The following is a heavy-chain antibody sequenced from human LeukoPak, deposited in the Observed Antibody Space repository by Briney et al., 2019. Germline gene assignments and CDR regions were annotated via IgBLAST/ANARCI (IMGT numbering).Heavy chain of an antibody. J-gene: IGHJ3*02. D-gene: IGHD2-15*01. V-gene: IGHV4-59*01. CDR3: AREAHCSRGSCGALDAFDI. CDR1: GGSISSYY. Sequence: PSETLSLTCTVSGGSISSYYWSWIRQPPGKGLEWMGYIYYGGSTNYNPSLKSRVTISVDTSKNQFSLKLSSVTAADTAVYYCAREAHCSRGSCGALDAFDIWGQGTMVTVSS. CDR2: IYYGGST.